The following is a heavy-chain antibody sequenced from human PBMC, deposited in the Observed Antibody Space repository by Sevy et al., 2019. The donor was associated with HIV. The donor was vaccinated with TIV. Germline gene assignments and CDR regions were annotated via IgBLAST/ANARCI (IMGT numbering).Heavy chain of an antibody. CDR1: GFTFSNFG. V-gene: IGHV3-33*01. CDR2: IWYGGKNA. J-gene: IGHJ4*02. CDR3: ARDLEEWELRYLGY. Sequence: GGSLRLSCAASGFTFSNFGMHWDRQVPGGGLEWVAIIWYGGKNAYYADSVKGRFTISRDNSKNTLYLQMNNLRAEDTAVYYCARDLEEWELRYLGYWGQGTLVTVSS. D-gene: IGHD1-26*01.